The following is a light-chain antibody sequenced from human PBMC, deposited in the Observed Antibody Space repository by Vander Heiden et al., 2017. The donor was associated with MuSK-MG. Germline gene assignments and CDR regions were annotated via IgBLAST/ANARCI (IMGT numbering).Light chain of an antibody. V-gene: IGKV1-39*01. Sequence: DIQMTQSPSSLSASVGDRVTITCWASQRISSYLNWYQQKPGKAPKLLIYAASSLQSGVPSRLSGSVAETDFTLTISSRQTVDLATYDCQQRYSTPFTLAVGPKWISN. CDR1: QRISSY. CDR2: AAS. CDR3: QQRYSTPFT. J-gene: IGKJ3*01.